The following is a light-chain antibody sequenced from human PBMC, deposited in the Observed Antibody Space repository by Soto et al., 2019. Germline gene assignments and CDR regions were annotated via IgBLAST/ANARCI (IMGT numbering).Light chain of an antibody. Sequence: ETVMTQSPATLSVSPGERATLSCRASQSVYSNLAWYQQKPGQAPRLLIYGASTRATGLPARFSGSGSGTEFTRTISSLQSEDFAVYYCQQYQNWPLTFGGGTKVEIK. V-gene: IGKV3-15*01. CDR3: QQYQNWPLT. CDR1: QSVYSN. J-gene: IGKJ4*01. CDR2: GAS.